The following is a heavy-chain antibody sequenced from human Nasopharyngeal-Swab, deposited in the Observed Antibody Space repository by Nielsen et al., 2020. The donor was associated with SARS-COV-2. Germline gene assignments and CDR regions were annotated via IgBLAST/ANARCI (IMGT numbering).Heavy chain of an antibody. CDR1: GFTFRSYA. V-gene: IGHV3-49*04. CDR2: IRSKAYGGTT. Sequence: GESLKISCAASGFTFRSYAISWVRQAPGKGLEWVGFIRSKAYGGTTEYAASVKGRFTISRDDSKSIAYLQMNSLKTEDTAVYYCTILWFGESANYGMDVWGQGTTVTVSS. J-gene: IGHJ6*02. D-gene: IGHD3-10*01. CDR3: TILWFGESANYGMDV.